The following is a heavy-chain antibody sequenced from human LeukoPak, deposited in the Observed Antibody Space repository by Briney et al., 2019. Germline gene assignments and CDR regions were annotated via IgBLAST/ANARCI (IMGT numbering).Heavy chain of an antibody. CDR3: ARDPEYSSSRFGWFDP. CDR2: ISYDGSNK. V-gene: IGHV3-30-3*01. CDR1: GFTFSSYA. Sequence: GGSLRLSCAASGFTFSSYAMHWVRQAPGKGLEWVAVISYDGSNKYYADSVKGRFTISRDNSKNTLYLQMNSLRAEDTAVYYCARDPEYSSSRFGWFDPWGQGTLVTVSS. D-gene: IGHD6-13*01. J-gene: IGHJ5*02.